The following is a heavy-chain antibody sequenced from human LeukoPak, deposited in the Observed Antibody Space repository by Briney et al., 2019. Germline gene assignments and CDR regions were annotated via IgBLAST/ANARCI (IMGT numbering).Heavy chain of an antibody. CDR3: AIWTSGNY. V-gene: IGHV3-7*01. Sequence: GGSLRLSCADSQFTFNVSWMNWVRQAPGEGLECVAYIDQTGSQKLYVVSVGGRFTISKDNPGASLYLDMHSLRAEDTAIYYCAIWTSGNYWGQEPLVRVSS. J-gene: IGHJ4*02. D-gene: IGHD1-1*01. CDR1: QFTFNVSW. CDR2: IDQTGSQK.